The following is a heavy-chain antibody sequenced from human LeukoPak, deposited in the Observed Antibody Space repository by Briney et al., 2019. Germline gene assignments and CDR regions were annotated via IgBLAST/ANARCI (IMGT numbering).Heavy chain of an antibody. J-gene: IGHJ4*02. D-gene: IGHD3-22*01. Sequence: PGGSLRLSCATSGFIFSSYNLHWVRQAPRKGLEWVSSINSQSNYIYYADSVKGRFIISRDNAENSLSLQMNSLRAEDTGVYYCARVSARSYDSSLLKGFYVDYWGQGTLVTVSS. CDR1: GFIFSSYN. V-gene: IGHV3-21*01. CDR2: INSQSNYI. CDR3: ARVSARSYDSSLLKGFYVDY.